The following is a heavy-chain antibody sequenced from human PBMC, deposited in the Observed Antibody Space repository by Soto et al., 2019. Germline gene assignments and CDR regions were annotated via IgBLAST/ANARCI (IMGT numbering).Heavy chain of an antibody. D-gene: IGHD6-13*01. CDR3: ARLGVPGIAAAGPDFDY. Sequence: PSETLSLTCTVSGGSISSSSYYWGWIRQPPGKGLEWIGSIYYSGSTYYNPSLKSRVTISVDTSKNQFSLKLSSVTAADTAVYYCARLGVPGIAAAGPDFDYWGQGTLVTVSS. CDR2: IYYSGST. CDR1: GGSISSSSYY. J-gene: IGHJ4*02. V-gene: IGHV4-39*01.